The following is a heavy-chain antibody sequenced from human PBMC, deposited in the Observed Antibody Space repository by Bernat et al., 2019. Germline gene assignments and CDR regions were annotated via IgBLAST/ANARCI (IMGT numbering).Heavy chain of an antibody. D-gene: IGHD3-3*01. CDR2: IKSKTDGGTT. CDR1: GFTFSNAW. V-gene: IGHV3-15*07. Sequence: EVQLVESGGGLVKPGGSLRLSCAASGFTFSNAWMNWVRQAPGKGLEWVGRIKSKTDGGTTDYAAPVKGRFTISRDDSKNTLYLQMNSLRAEDTAVYYCAKVRDTIFGVVTPFDYWGQGTLVTVSS. CDR3: AKVRDTIFGVVTPFDY. J-gene: IGHJ4*02.